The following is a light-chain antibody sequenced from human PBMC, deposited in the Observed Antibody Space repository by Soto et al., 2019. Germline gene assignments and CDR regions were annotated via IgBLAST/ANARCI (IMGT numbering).Light chain of an antibody. CDR2: RAS. CDR3: QQSLADPVT. Sequence: DLQMHQSPSSLSVSVGDTVSITCRASQSIGTYINWFQQKPGEAPNLLVYRASTLHSGVPSRFRGSGSRTDFTLTISGLRPEDFAAYYCQQSLADPVTFGQGTRLDIK. J-gene: IGKJ5*01. CDR1: QSIGTY. V-gene: IGKV1-39*01.